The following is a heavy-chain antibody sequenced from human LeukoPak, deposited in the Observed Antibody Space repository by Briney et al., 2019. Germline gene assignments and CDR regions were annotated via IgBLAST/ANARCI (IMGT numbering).Heavy chain of an antibody. CDR2: TYYRSKWYN. Sequence: SQTLSLTCAISGDSVSTNSAAWNWVRQSPSRGLEWLGRTYYRSKWYNDYAVSVKSRITINPDTSKNQFSLQLNSVTPEDTAAYYCARDKGGSGYDHLDSWGRGTLVTVSS. V-gene: IGHV6-1*01. CDR1: GDSVSTNSAA. CDR3: ARDKGGSGYDHLDS. J-gene: IGHJ4*02. D-gene: IGHD5-12*01.